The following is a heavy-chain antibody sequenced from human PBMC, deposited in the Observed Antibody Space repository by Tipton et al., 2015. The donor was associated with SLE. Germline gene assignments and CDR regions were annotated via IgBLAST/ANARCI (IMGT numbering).Heavy chain of an antibody. J-gene: IGHJ4*02. V-gene: IGHV4-61*09. CDR2: IYTSGST. Sequence: TLSLTCTVSGGSISSGSYYWSWIRQPAGKGLEWIGYIYTSGSTNYNPSLKSRVTISVDTSKNQFSLKLSSVTAADTAVYYCARRMGGTTGWGQGTLVTVSS. D-gene: IGHD3-16*01. CDR1: GGSISSGSYY. CDR3: ARRMGGTTG.